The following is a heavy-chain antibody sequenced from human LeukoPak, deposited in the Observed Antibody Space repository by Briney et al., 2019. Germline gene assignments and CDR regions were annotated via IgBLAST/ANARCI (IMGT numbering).Heavy chain of an antibody. CDR1: GFTVSSNY. J-gene: IGHJ5*02. CDR3: ARANWYDGFWFDP. V-gene: IGHV3-53*01. D-gene: IGHD1-1*01. CDR2: IYSGGST. Sequence: GGSLRLSCAASGFTVSSNYMSWVRQAPGKGLEWVSVIYSGGSTYYADSVKGRFTISRDNSKNTLYLQMNSLRAEDTAVYYCARANWYDGFWFDPWGQGTLVTVSS.